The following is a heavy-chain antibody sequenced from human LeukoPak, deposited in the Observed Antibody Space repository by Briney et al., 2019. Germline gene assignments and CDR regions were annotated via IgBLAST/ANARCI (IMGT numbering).Heavy chain of an antibody. J-gene: IGHJ5*02. CDR3: VRWDRPSGFDP. D-gene: IGHD1-26*01. V-gene: IGHV5-51*01. CDR1: GYSFTSYW. Sequence: GESLKISCKGSGYSFTSYWIGWVRQMPGKGLEWMGIIYPGDSDTRYRPSFQGQVTISADKSISTAYLQWSTLKASDTAMYYCVRWDRPSGFDPWGQGTLVTVSP. CDR2: IYPGDSDT.